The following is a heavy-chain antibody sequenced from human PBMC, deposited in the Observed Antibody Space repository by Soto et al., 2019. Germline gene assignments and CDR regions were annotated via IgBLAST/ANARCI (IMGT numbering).Heavy chain of an antibody. CDR2: NSGSGGST. D-gene: IGHD2-15*01. V-gene: IGHV3-23*01. CDR1: GFTFSNYA. J-gene: IGHJ4*02. Sequence: EVQLLESGGGLVQPGGSLRLSCAASGFTFSNYAMSWVRQAPGKGLEWVSANSGSGGSTYYTDSVKGRFTISRDNSKNTLYLQMSSLRAEDTAVYYCAKNRGYCSGGSCYFDYWGQGTLVTVSS. CDR3: AKNRGYCSGGSCYFDY.